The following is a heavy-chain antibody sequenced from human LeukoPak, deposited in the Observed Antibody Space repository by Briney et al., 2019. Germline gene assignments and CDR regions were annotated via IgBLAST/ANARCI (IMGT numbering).Heavy chain of an antibody. J-gene: IGHJ4*02. D-gene: IGHD3-10*01. CDR3: AKDRGLWFGELFREEGYFDY. V-gene: IGHV3-23*01. CDR2: ISSSGIGT. Sequence: GGSLRLSCAASGFTFGSYAMSWVRQAPGQGLEWVSSISSSGIGTYYADSVKGRFTLSRDNSKDTLYLQMNSLRAEDTAVYYCAKDRGLWFGELFREEGYFDYWGQGTLVTVSS. CDR1: GFTFGSYA.